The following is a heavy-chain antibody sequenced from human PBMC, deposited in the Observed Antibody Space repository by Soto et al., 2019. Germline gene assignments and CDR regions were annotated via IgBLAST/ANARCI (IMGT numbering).Heavy chain of an antibody. Sequence: EVQLVESGGGLVKPGGSLRLSCAASGFTLSSHAINWVRQAPGKGLEWVSFLSSSSSYICYADSVKGRFTISRDNAKNSPYLQMNSLRAEDTAVYYCARSSDYNYYFDYWGQGALVTVSS. J-gene: IGHJ4*02. CDR3: ARSSDYNYYFDY. CDR2: LSSSSSYI. V-gene: IGHV3-21*01. CDR1: GFTLSSHA. D-gene: IGHD3-22*01.